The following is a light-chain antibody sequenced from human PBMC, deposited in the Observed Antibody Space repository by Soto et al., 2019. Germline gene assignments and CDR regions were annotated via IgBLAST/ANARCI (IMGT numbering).Light chain of an antibody. CDR2: DAS. J-gene: IGKJ1*01. CDR1: QSITRS. Sequence: DIQMTQSPSSLSASVGDRVTITCRASQSITRSLAWYQQKPGKAPKXXIYDASSLESGVPVRFSGSGSGTEFTLTISSLQPDDFATYYCQQYNSYSWTFGQGTKVDI. CDR3: QQYNSYSWT. V-gene: IGKV1-5*01.